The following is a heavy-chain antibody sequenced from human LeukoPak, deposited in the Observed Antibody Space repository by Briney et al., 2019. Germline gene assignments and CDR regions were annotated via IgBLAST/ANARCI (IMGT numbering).Heavy chain of an antibody. D-gene: IGHD2-21*02. J-gene: IGHJ4*02. CDR2: ISYSGST. CDR1: GGSISRSSYH. V-gene: IGHV4-39*07. CDR3: ASHKGRATAVDY. Sequence: SETLSLTCTVSGGSISRSSYHWGWIRQPPGKGLEWIGTISYSGSTYYNPSLKSRVAMSVDTSKNQFSLKLSSVTAADTAVYYCASHKGRATAVDYWGQGTLVTVSS.